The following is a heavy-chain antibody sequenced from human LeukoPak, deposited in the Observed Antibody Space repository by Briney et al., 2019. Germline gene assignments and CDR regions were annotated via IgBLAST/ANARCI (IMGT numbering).Heavy chain of an antibody. J-gene: IGHJ6*02. CDR1: GFTFSDYY. Sequence: PGGSLRLSCIASGFTFSDYYINWIRQSPGKGLEWLAYINTSGRVIRDADSVRGRFTISRDNVKNSVDLHMTSLRVDASAIYYCARSKYVYGMDVWGQGPTVTVSS. CDR3: ARSKYVYGMDV. CDR2: INTSGRVI. D-gene: IGHD2-8*01. V-gene: IGHV3-11*01.